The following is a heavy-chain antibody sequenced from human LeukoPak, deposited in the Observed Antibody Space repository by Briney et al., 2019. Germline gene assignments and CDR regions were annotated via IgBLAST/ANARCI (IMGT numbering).Heavy chain of an antibody. D-gene: IGHD5-18*01. V-gene: IGHV4-34*01. J-gene: IGHJ4*02. CDR2: INHSGST. Sequence: SETLSLTCAVYGGSFSGYYWSWIRQPPGKGLEWIGEINHSGSTNYNPSLKSRVTISVDTSKNQFSLKLSSVTAADTAVYYCARGGGTAMGPYFDYWGQGTLVTVSS. CDR3: ARGGGTAMGPYFDY. CDR1: GGSFSGYY.